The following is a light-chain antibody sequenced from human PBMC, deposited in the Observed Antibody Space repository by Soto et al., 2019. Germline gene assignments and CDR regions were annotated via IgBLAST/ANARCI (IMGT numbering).Light chain of an antibody. J-gene: IGLJ3*02. Sequence: SYELTQPPSVSVAPGQTARITCGGDNIGTKSVHWYQQKPGQAPVLVVYDDSDRPSGIPARFSGSNSGTTATLTISRVEAGDEADYYCQVWDSSSDHWVFGGGTKLTVL. V-gene: IGLV3-21*02. CDR2: DDS. CDR3: QVWDSSSDHWV. CDR1: NIGTKS.